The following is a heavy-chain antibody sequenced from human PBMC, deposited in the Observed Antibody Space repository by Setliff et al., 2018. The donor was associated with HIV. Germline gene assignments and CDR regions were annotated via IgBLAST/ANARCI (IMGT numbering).Heavy chain of an antibody. D-gene: IGHD3-10*01. V-gene: IGHV4-31*02. CDR2: IYYSGST. CDR1: GGSISRGGYX. Sequence: SEXLSLXXTXXGGSISRGGYXXXXIRQHPGKGLEWIGYIYYSGSTXYNPSLKSRVTMSVDTSKNQFSLKLSSVTAADTAVYYCAGARGLLPYYYLDVWGKGTTVTVSS. J-gene: IGHJ6*03. CDR3: AGARGLLPYYYLDV.